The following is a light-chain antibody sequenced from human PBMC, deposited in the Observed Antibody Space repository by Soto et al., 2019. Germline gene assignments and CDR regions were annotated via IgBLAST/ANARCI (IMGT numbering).Light chain of an antibody. V-gene: IGKV3D-20*02. CDR1: QTLSNNY. Sequence: EIVLTQSPGTLSLSPGERATLSCRASQTLSNNYLAWYQQKPGQAPRLLIFSASARAPGIPDRFIGSGSGTDFTLTISRLEPEDFAVYCCQQRSNWPPSITFGQGTRLEI. J-gene: IGKJ5*01. CDR2: SAS. CDR3: QQRSNWPPSIT.